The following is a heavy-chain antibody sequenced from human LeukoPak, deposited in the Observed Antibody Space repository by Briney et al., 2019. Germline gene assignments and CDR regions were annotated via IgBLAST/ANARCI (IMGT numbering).Heavy chain of an antibody. Sequence: LAGGSLRLSCAASGFTFSSYAMSWVRQAPGKGLEWVSAISGSGGSTYYADSVKGRFTISRDNSKNTLYLQMNSLRAEDTAVYYCAKGFGGDSSGPLWTFDIWGQGTMVTVSS. D-gene: IGHD6-19*01. CDR1: GFTFSSYA. V-gene: IGHV3-23*01. CDR3: AKGFGGDSSGPLWTFDI. CDR2: ISGSGGST. J-gene: IGHJ3*02.